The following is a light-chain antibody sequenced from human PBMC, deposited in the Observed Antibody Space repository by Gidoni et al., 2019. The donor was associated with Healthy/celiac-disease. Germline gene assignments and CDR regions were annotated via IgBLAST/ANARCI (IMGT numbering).Light chain of an antibody. V-gene: IGKV6-21*02. Sequence: QSIGSSLHWYQQKPDQSPKLLIKYASQSISGVPSRFSGSGSGTDFTLTINSLEAEDAATYYCHQSSSWYTLGQGTKLEIK. CDR3: HQSSSWYT. J-gene: IGKJ2*01. CDR2: YAS. CDR1: QSIGSS.